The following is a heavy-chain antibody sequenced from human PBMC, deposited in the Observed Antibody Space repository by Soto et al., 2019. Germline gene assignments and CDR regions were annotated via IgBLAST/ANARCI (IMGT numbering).Heavy chain of an antibody. CDR3: ARGDCVGGACYSLAGSFCYYMDV. Sequence: EVQLVESGGGLVQPGGSLRLSCAASGFTFSNYWMYWVRQAPGKGLVWVSRINSDGSVSSYADSVKGRLTISRDNVKNTLYLQMNSLRAEDTAVYYCARGDCVGGACYSLAGSFCYYMDVWGKGTTVTVS. CDR1: GFTFSNYW. J-gene: IGHJ6*03. CDR2: INSDGSVS. V-gene: IGHV3-74*01. D-gene: IGHD2-15*01.